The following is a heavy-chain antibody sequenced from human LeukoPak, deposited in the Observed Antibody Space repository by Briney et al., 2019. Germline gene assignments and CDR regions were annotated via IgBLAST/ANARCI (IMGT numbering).Heavy chain of an antibody. CDR2: IYSGTI. CDR1: GFTVSSNS. V-gene: IGHV3-66*03. J-gene: IGHJ4*02. CDR3: ASVSGYYDY. D-gene: IGHD3-22*01. Sequence: WGSLSLSCTVSGFTVSSNSMNWVRQAPGKGLEWVSFIYSGTIHYSDSVKGRFTISRDNSKNTLYLQMNSLRAEDTAVYYCASVSGYYDYWGQGTLVTVSS.